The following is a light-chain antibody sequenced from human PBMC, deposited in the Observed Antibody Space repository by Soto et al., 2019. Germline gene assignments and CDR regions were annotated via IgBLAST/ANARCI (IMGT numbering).Light chain of an antibody. Sequence: DIQMTQSPTSLAASVGDRVTITCQASQDLTNYLNWYQQKPGEAPKLLIYDTTTLEEGVPTRFSGGGSRTAFTFTINGLQPEDAAIYFCQQYVNLPYTFGQGTKLEIK. CDR3: QQYVNLPYT. J-gene: IGKJ2*01. CDR2: DTT. CDR1: QDLTNY. V-gene: IGKV1-33*01.